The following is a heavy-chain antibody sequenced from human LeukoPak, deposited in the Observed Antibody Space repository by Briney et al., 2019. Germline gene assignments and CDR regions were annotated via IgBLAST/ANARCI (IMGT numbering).Heavy chain of an antibody. CDR1: GDSGASSGSYW. D-gene: IGHD4-17*01. CDR3: ARALGDYGWFDP. CDR2: VRSSGST. J-gene: IGHJ5*02. V-gene: IGHV4-61*01. Sequence: SETLSLTCDVSGDSGASSGSYWSGWFRQPPGKGLEWIGYVRSSGSTKYNSSLGSRVTISMDTSRNQFSLKQSSVTAADTAVYYCARALGDYGWFDPWGQGTLVTVSS.